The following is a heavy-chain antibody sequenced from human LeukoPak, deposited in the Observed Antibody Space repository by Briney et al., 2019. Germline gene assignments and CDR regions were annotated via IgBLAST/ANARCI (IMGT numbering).Heavy chain of an antibody. V-gene: IGHV3-21*01. J-gene: IGHJ6*03. Sequence: GGSLRLSCAASGFTFSSKYMSWVRQAPGKGLEWVSSITSSSSYTFYADSVKGRFTISRDNAKSSLYLQMNSLRAEDTAIYYCARDPYNGNYGDSYYYYMDVWGKGTTVTISS. CDR2: ITSSSSYT. D-gene: IGHD1-26*01. CDR3: ARDPYNGNYGDSYYYYMDV. CDR1: GFTFSSKY.